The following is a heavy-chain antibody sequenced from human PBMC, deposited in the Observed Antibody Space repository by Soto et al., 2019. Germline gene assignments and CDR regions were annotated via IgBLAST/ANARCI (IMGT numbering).Heavy chain of an antibody. CDR1: GSTFTGYY. J-gene: IGHJ6*02. D-gene: IGHD3-22*01. CDR2: INPNSGGT. Sequence: ASVKVSCKASGSTFTGYYMRCVRQSPRQGLQSMRCINPNSGGTHYAQKCQGRVTMSRDTSFTIAYMDLSSLRSDGTAAYYCAREGRASYDSSGSYVPYDYSGMEDWGQGAMVTVSS. V-gene: IGHV1-2*02. CDR3: AREGRASYDSSGSYVPYDYSGMED.